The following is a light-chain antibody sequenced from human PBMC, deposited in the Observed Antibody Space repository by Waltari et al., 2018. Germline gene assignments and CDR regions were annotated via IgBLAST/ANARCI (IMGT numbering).Light chain of an antibody. CDR1: QSVSSY. V-gene: IGKV3-11*01. CDR2: DAS. J-gene: IGKJ4*01. Sequence: EIVLTQSPATLSLSPGERATLSCRASQSVSSYLAWYQQKPGQAPRLLIYDASNRATGIPARFSGSGSGTDFTHTISSLEPEDFAVYYCPQRSNWPLTFGGGTKVEIK. CDR3: PQRSNWPLT.